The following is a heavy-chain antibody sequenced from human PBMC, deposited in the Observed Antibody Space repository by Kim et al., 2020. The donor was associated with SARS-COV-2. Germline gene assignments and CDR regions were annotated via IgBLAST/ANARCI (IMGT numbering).Heavy chain of an antibody. J-gene: IGHJ6*02. Sequence: SETLSLTCAVYGGSFSGYYWSWIRQPPGKGLEWIGEINHSGSTNYNPSLKSQVTISVDTSKNQFSLKLSSVTAADTAVYYCARAIAASNNYYYGMDVWGQGTTVTVSS. D-gene: IGHD6-13*01. CDR2: INHSGST. CDR1: GGSFSGYY. V-gene: IGHV4-34*01. CDR3: ARAIAASNNYYYGMDV.